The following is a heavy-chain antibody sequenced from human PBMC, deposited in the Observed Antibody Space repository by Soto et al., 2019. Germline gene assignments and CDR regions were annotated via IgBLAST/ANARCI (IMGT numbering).Heavy chain of an antibody. CDR2: IYYSGST. J-gene: IGHJ5*02. CDR3: VRERRRWLVP. V-gene: IGHV4-31*03. Sequence: SETLSLTCTVSGGSISSGGYYWSWIRQHPGKGLEWIGHIYYSGSTYYNPSLKSRVTISVDTSKNQFTLKLSSVTSADMAVYYCVRERRRWLVPWGEAMLVTV. CDR1: GGSISSGGYY. D-gene: IGHD1-1*01.